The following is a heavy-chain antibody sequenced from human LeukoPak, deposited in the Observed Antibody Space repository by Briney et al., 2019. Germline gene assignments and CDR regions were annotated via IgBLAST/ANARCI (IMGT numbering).Heavy chain of an antibody. CDR3: AREGARWEPSFSAFDI. CDR2: ISLSSSSI. CDR1: GFTFSHYG. J-gene: IGHJ3*02. Sequence: GGSLRLSCAASGFTFSHYGMHWVRQAPGKGLEWVSYISLSSSSIYYADSLKGRFTISRDNAKNSLYLQMNSLRAEDTAVYYCAREGARWEPSFSAFDIWGQGTMVTVSS. V-gene: IGHV3-48*01. D-gene: IGHD1-26*01.